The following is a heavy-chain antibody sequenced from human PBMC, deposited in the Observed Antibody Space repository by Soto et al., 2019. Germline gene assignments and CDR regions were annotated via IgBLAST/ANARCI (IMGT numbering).Heavy chain of an antibody. CDR2: INHSGST. Sequence: LPETLSLTCAVYGGSFSGYYWSWIRQPPGKGLEWIGEINHSGSTNYNPSLKSRVTISVDTSKNQFSLKLSSVTAADTAVYYCARGHSSGWYNWFDPWGQGTLVTVSS. CDR1: GGSFSGYY. J-gene: IGHJ5*02. CDR3: ARGHSSGWYNWFDP. V-gene: IGHV4-34*01. D-gene: IGHD6-19*01.